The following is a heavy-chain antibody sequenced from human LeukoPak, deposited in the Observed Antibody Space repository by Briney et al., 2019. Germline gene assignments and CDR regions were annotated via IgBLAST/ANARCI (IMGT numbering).Heavy chain of an antibody. CDR1: GYTFTGYY. J-gene: IGHJ4*02. CDR2: INPNTGGT. D-gene: IGHD6-19*01. CDR3: ARGQQWLEAFDY. V-gene: IGHV1-2*02. Sequence: ASVKVSCKASGYTFTGYYVHWVRQAPGQGLEWMGWINPNTGGTNYPQNFQGRLTMTRDTSISTVYMELSRLRSDDTAVYYCARGQQWLEAFDYWGLGTLVTVSS.